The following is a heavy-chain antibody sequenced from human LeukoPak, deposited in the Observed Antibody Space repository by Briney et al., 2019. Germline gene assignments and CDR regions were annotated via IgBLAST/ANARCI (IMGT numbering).Heavy chain of an antibody. V-gene: IGHV3-53*01. CDR3: ASVNGDGAEYFQH. Sequence: GGSLRLSCVASDFTFSDHFMDWVRQAPGQGLEWVAVIYSGGSTYYADSVKGRFTTPRDISKNTLYLQMNSLRAEDTAVYYCASVNGDGAEYFQHWGQGTLVTVSS. D-gene: IGHD2-21*01. J-gene: IGHJ1*01. CDR1: DFTFSDHF. CDR2: IYSGGST.